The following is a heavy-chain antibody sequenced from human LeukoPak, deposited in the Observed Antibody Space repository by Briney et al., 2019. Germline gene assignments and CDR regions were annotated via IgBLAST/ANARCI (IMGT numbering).Heavy chain of an antibody. CDR2: IKQDGSEK. Sequence: GSLRLSCAASGFTFSSYWMSWVRQAPGKGLEWVANIKQDGSEKYYVDSVKGRFTISRDNAKNSLYLQMNSLRAEDTAVYYCARDSEYYYYYYYMDVWGKGTTVIVSS. CDR1: GFTFSSYW. CDR3: ARDSEYYYYYYYMDV. J-gene: IGHJ6*03. V-gene: IGHV3-7*01. D-gene: IGHD3-10*01.